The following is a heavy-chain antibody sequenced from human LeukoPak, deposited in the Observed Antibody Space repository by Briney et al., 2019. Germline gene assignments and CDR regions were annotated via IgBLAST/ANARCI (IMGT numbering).Heavy chain of an antibody. CDR2: VKSKSDGGTT. Sequence: PGGSLRLSCAASGFTVSNAWMSWVRQAPGKRLEGVGRVKSKSDGGTTDYVAPVRGRFTISRDDSKNTLFLQMNSLKTEDTAVYYCTTDHTVSGSFDYWGQGTLVTVSS. CDR3: TTDHTVSGSFDY. CDR1: GFTVSNAW. D-gene: IGHD3-16*01. J-gene: IGHJ4*02. V-gene: IGHV3-15*01.